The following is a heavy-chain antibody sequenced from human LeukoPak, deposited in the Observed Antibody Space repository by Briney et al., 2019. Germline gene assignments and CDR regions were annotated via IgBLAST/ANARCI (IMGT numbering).Heavy chain of an antibody. V-gene: IGHV3-20*04. J-gene: IGHJ4*02. CDR3: ARGDSSSWSRRILDY. Sequence: GGSLRLSCAASGFTVSSNYMSWVRQAPGKGLEWVSGINWNGGSTGYADSVKGRFTISRDNAKNSLYLQMNSLRAEDTALYYCARGDSSSWSRRILDYWGQGTLVTVSS. CDR2: INWNGGST. D-gene: IGHD6-13*01. CDR1: GFTVSSNY.